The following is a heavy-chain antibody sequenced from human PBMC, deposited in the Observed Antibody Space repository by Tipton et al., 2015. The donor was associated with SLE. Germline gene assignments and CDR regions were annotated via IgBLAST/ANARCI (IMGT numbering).Heavy chain of an antibody. J-gene: IGHJ4*02. CDR3: AREGDYDDFSLDY. V-gene: IGHV3-21*01. D-gene: IGHD4-17*01. Sequence: SLRLSCAASGFTFSSYSMNWVRQAPGKGLEWVSSISSSSSYIYYADSVKGRFTISRDNAKNTLYLQMNSLRPEDTAVYYCAREGDYDDFSLDYWGQGTLVTVSS. CDR2: ISSSSSYI. CDR1: GFTFSSYS.